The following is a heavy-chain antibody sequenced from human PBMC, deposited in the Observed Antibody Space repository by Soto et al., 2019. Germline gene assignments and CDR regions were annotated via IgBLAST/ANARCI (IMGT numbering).Heavy chain of an antibody. D-gene: IGHD3-22*01. V-gene: IGHV3-23*01. CDR2: VSGSGGST. CDR3: ATNPYYYDSSGYLEYFQH. Sequence: EVQLLESGGGLVQPGGSLRLSCAASGFTFSSYAMSWVRRAPGKGLEWVSAVSGSGGSTYYADSVKGRFTISRDNSKNTLYLQMNSLRAEDTAVYYCATNPYYYDSSGYLEYFQHWGQGTLVTVSS. CDR1: GFTFSSYA. J-gene: IGHJ1*01.